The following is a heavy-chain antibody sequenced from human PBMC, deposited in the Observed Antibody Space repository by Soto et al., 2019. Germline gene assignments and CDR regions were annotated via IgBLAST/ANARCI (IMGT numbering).Heavy chain of an antibody. V-gene: IGHV4-31*03. CDR3: AGKIPDRDY. J-gene: IGHJ4*02. CDR1: GGSIINGSYY. Sequence: TLSLTCTVSGGSIINGSYYWSWIRQHPGQGLEWIGYIYHSTYYNPSLKSRVTMSVDTSKNQISLKPSSVTAADTAVYYCAGKIPDRDYWGQGTLVTVSS. CDR2: IYHST.